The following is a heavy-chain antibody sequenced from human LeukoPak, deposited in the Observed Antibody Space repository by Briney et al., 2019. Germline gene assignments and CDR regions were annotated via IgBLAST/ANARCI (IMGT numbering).Heavy chain of an antibody. CDR2: IYYSGST. J-gene: IGHJ4*02. Sequence: SETLSLTCTVSGGSISSSSYYWGWIRQPPGKGLEWIGSIYYSGSTYYNPSLKSRVTISVDTSKNQFSLKLSSVTAADTAVYYCARVKYGSGSYNSYYFDYWGQGTLVTVSS. D-gene: IGHD3-10*01. CDR1: GGSISSSSYY. V-gene: IGHV4-39*07. CDR3: ARVKYGSGSYNSYYFDY.